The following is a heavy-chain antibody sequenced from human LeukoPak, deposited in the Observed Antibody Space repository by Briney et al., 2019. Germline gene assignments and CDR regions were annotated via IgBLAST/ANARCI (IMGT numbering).Heavy chain of an antibody. J-gene: IGHJ6*02. CDR3: ARGGFLEWFPYYYYGMDV. Sequence: GSVKVSCKASGYTFTGYYMHWVRQAPGQGLEWMGWINPNSGGTNYAQKFQGRVTMTRDTSISTAYMELSRLRSDDTAVYYCARGGFLEWFPYYYYGMDVWGQGTTVTVSS. CDR2: INPNSGGT. D-gene: IGHD3-3*01. V-gene: IGHV1-2*02. CDR1: GYTFTGYY.